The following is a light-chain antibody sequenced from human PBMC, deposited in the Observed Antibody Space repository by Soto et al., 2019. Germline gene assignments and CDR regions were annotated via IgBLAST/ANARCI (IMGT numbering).Light chain of an antibody. Sequence: DIPMTQSPSSLSASVGDRVTITCRASQGISEYLAWYQQKPGKAPNLLIFGATTLQSGVPSRFSGSGSETDFTLTISSLQPEDVGTYYCQKYNSAPWTFGQGTRVEIK. CDR2: GAT. J-gene: IGKJ1*01. V-gene: IGKV1-27*01. CDR3: QKYNSAPWT. CDR1: QGISEY.